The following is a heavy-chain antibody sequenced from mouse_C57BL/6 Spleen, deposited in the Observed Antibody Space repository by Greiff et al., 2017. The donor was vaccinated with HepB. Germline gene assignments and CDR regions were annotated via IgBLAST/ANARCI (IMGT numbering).Heavy chain of an antibody. J-gene: IGHJ2*01. D-gene: IGHD2-3*01. Sequence: VQLQQSGPELVKPGASVKISCKASGYTFTDYYMNWVKQSHGKSLEWIGDINPNNGGTSYNQKFKGKATLTVDKSSSTAYMELRSLTSEDSAVYYCAREGPDGYYVEYYFDYWGQGTTLTVSS. CDR1: GYTFTDYY. CDR3: AREGPDGYYVEYYFDY. V-gene: IGHV1-26*01. CDR2: INPNNGGT.